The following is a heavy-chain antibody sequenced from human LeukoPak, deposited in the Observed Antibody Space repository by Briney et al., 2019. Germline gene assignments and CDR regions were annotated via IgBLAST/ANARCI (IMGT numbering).Heavy chain of an antibody. V-gene: IGHV1-3*02. J-gene: IGHJ4*02. CDR3: ARGLGLWFGVRALFY. Sequence: GASVKVSCKASGYTFTSYAMHWVRQAPGQRLEWMGWSNAGNGNTKYSQEFQGRVTITRDTSASTAYMELSSLRSEDMAVYYCARGLGLWFGVRALFYWGQGTLVTVSS. CDR1: GYTFTSYA. D-gene: IGHD3-10*01. CDR2: SNAGNGNT.